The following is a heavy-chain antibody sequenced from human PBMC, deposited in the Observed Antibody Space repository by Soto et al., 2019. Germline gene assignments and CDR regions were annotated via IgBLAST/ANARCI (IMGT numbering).Heavy chain of an antibody. J-gene: IGHJ6*02. V-gene: IGHV6-1*01. CDR1: GDSVSSNSAA. CDR2: AYYRSQWYY. Sequence: QVQLQQSGPGLVKPSHTLSLTCAISGDSVSSNSAAWNWIRQSPSRGLAWLGRAYYRSQWYYDSAVSVRSQITVIPDTSKNQFSLQLNYVTPEDTAVYYCTKQKGDSRTYHGMDVGGQGTTVTVSS. D-gene: IGHD2-21*02. CDR3: TKQKGDSRTYHGMDV.